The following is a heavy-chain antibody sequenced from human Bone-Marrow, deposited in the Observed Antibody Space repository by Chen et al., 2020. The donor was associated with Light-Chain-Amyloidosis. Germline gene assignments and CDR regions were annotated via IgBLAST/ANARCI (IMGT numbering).Heavy chain of an antibody. V-gene: IGHV3-7*01. CDR3: ARVGDGSNRSEALEI. Sequence: EGQLVQSGGGLVQPGGSLRLSCEASGFTFSGYWMSWVRQAPGKGLEWVANIKQSGSDKDYLESVKGRFTISRDNGKNSLYLQMNNLRAEDTAVNYCARVGDGSNRSEALEIWGQGTMVTVSS. CDR1: GFTFSGYW. CDR2: IKQSGSDK. J-gene: IGHJ3*02. D-gene: IGHD3-10*01.